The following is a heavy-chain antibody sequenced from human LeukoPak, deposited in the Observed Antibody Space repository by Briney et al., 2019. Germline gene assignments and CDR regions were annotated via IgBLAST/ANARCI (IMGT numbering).Heavy chain of an antibody. CDR2: IKQDASEK. J-gene: IGHJ4*02. CDR3: LGYYSGSPN. Sequence: GGSLRLSCAASGFSFSSHWMSWVRQAPGKGLEWVANIKQDASEKYYVDSVKGRFTISRDSAKNTLFLQMNDLRAEDTAVYYCLGYYSGSPNWGQGTLVTVSS. D-gene: IGHD3-10*01. V-gene: IGHV3-7*01. CDR1: GFSFSSHW.